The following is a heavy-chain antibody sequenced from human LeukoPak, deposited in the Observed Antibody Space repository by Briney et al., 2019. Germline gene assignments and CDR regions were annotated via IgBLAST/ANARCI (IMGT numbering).Heavy chain of an antibody. CDR3: ARVPSDSSPIPTYYYYYMDV. CDR2: IGTAGDT. CDR1: GFTFSSYD. V-gene: IGHV3-13*01. D-gene: IGHD6-13*01. J-gene: IGHJ6*03. Sequence: GGSLRLSCAASGFTFSSYDMHWVRQATGKGLEWVSAIGTAGDTYYPGSVKGRFTISRENAKNSLYLQMNSLRAGDTAVYYCARVPSDSSPIPTYYYYYMDVWGKGTTVTVSS.